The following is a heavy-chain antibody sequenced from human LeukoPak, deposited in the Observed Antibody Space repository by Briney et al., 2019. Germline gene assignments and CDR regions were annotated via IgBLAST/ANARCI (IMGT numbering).Heavy chain of an antibody. Sequence: SVKVSCKASGGTFSSYAISWVRQAPGQGLEWIGGIIPIFGTANYAQKLQGRVTITTDESTSTAYMELSSLRSEDTAVYYCARGRGYCSSKSCFGGYYYYMDVWGKGTTVTVSS. D-gene: IGHD2-2*03. CDR3: ARGRGYCSSKSCFGGYYYYMDV. J-gene: IGHJ6*03. CDR2: IIPIFGTA. CDR1: GGTFSSYA. V-gene: IGHV1-69*05.